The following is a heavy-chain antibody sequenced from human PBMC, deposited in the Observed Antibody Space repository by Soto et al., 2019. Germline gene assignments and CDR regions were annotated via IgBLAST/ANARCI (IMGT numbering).Heavy chain of an antibody. D-gene: IGHD3-16*01. CDR1: GGSISSNNYY. Sequence: NPSETLSLTCTVSGGSISSNNYYWGWIRQPPGKGLEWIGSIYYSGSTFYNPSLKSRVTISVDTSKNQFSLKLTSVTAADTAVYYCARQTALIMITFGGALDYWGQGALVTVSS. CDR3: ARQTALIMITFGGALDY. J-gene: IGHJ4*02. CDR2: IYYSGST. V-gene: IGHV4-39*01.